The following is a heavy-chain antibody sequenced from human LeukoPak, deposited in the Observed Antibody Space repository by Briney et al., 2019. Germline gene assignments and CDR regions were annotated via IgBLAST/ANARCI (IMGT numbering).Heavy chain of an antibody. CDR2: IKQDGSEK. V-gene: IGHV3-7*01. CDR3: ARKYYDDRDWYFDL. Sequence: SGGSLRLSCAASGFSFSGHWMNWVRQAPGKGLEWVANIKQDGSEKFYVDSVKGRFTISRDNAKNSLYLQMSSLRAEDTAVYYCARKYYDDRDWYFDLWGRGTLVIVSS. J-gene: IGHJ2*01. CDR1: GFSFSGHW. D-gene: IGHD3-22*01.